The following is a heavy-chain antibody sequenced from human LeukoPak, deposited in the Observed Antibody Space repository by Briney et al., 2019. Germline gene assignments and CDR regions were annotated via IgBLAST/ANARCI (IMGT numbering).Heavy chain of an antibody. D-gene: IGHD6-13*01. V-gene: IGHV6-1*01. CDR3: ARDGYSSSWYVQRGFDY. J-gene: IGHJ4*02. CDR2: TYYRSKWSN. CDR1: GDSVSSTSAA. Sequence: SQTLSLTCAISGDSVSSTSAAWSWIRQSPSRGLEWLGRTYYRSKWSNDYAVSVKSRISINPDTSKNQFSLQLNSVTPEDTAVYYCARDGYSSSWYVQRGFDYWGQGTLVIVSS.